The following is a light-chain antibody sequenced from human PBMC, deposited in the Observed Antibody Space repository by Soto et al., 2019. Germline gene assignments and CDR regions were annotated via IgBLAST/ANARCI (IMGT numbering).Light chain of an antibody. CDR3: QRSYSSPT. J-gene: IGKJ4*01. CDR2: AAS. Sequence: IQMTQSPASLSASVGDRVTLTCRASQSISNYLNWYQQKPGKAPKLLIYAASSFQSGVPSRLSGSGSGRAFTLTISSLQPEDFATYYCQRSYSSPTFGGGTKVDIK. V-gene: IGKV1-39*01. CDR1: QSISNY.